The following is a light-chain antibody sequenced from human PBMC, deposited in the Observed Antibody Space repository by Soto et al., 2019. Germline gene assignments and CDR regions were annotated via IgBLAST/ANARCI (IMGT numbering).Light chain of an antibody. V-gene: IGLV2-8*01. CDR2: EVN. J-gene: IGLJ1*01. CDR3: SSYAGSNVLYV. Sequence: QSALTQPPSASGSPGQSVTISCTGTSSDVGGYNYVSWYQQYPGKAPKVMIYEVNKLPSGVPDRFSGSKSGNTASLTVSGIQADDEADYYCSSYAGSNVLYVFGTGTKVTVL. CDR1: SSDVGGYNY.